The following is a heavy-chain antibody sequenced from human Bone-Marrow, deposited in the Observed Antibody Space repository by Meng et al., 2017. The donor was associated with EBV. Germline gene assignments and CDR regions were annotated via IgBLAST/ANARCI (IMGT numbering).Heavy chain of an antibody. V-gene: IGHV1-18*01. D-gene: IGHD1-14*01. J-gene: IGHJ4*02. CDR2: INTYHGDS. Sequence: VHLMQPQGGGGRLGPSVNLSRTCAGSSWSYCGYNWGRQPHGPGLGWVGCINTYHGDSTYAHTLQGRLVMITEATTANHVIEKLSSVTAAKATFYYSAGRTPVNLRYLDYWGQGTLVTVSS. CDR1: GSSWSYCG. CDR3: SAGRTPVNLRYLDY.